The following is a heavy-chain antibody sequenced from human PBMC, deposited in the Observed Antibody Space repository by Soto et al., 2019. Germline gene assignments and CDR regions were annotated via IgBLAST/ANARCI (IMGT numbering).Heavy chain of an antibody. CDR1: GFTFSSYA. V-gene: IGHV3-23*01. D-gene: IGHD3-3*01. CDR3: AKGGQRDFWSGYYYKWSDP. Sequence: GGSLRLSCAASGFTFSSYAMSWVRQAPGKGLEWVSAISGSGGSTYYADSVKGRFTISRDNSKNTLYLQMNSLRAEDTAVYYCAKGGQRDFWSGYYYKWSDPWGQGTLVTVSS. CDR2: ISGSGGST. J-gene: IGHJ5*02.